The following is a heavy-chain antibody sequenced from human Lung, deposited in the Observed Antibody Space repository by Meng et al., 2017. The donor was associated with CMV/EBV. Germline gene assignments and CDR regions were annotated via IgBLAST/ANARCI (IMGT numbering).Heavy chain of an antibody. CDR1: GFTFSSYA. Sequence: LXXAASGFTFSSYAMHWVRQAPGKGLEWVAVISYDGSNKYYADSVKGRFTISRDNSKNTLYLQMNSLRAEDTAVYYCARDRGGIVGATKGYYGMDVWGQGPTVTVSS. D-gene: IGHD1-26*01. CDR3: ARDRGGIVGATKGYYGMDV. J-gene: IGHJ6*02. V-gene: IGHV3-30*04. CDR2: ISYDGSNK.